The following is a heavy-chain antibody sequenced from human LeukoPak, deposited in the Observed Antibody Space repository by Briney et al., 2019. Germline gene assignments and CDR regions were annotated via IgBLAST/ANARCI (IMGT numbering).Heavy chain of an antibody. D-gene: IGHD3-3*01. CDR2: ISGSGGST. J-gene: IGHJ6*02. Sequence: PGGPLRLSCAASGFTFSSYAMSWVRQAPGKGLEWVSAISGSGGSTYYADSVKGRFTISRDNSKNTLYLQMNSLRAEDTAVYYCAKDGRVFGVATNQYGMDVWGQGTTVTVSS. CDR1: GFTFSSYA. CDR3: AKDGRVFGVATNQYGMDV. V-gene: IGHV3-23*01.